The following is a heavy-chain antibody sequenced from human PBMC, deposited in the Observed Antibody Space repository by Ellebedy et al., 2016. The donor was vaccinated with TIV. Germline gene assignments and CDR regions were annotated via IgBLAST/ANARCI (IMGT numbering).Heavy chain of an antibody. V-gene: IGHV4-59*01. D-gene: IGHD3/OR15-3a*01. CDR1: GGSISSYY. Sequence: SETLSLXXTVSGGSISSYYWTWIRQPPGKGLEWIGDISFSGSTNYNPSLKSRVTISVDTSKNQFSLKLSSVTAADSAVYFCARETTNGLYYYYMDVWGKGTTVTVSS. CDR2: ISFSGST. CDR3: ARETTNGLYYYYMDV. J-gene: IGHJ6*03.